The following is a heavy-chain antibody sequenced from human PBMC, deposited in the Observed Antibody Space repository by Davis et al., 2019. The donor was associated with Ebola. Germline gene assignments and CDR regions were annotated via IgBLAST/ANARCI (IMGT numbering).Heavy chain of an antibody. CDR1: GYTFTSYG. CDR2: INPSGGST. V-gene: IGHV1-46*01. D-gene: IGHD2/OR15-2a*01. J-gene: IGHJ6*02. Sequence: SVNVSCKASGYTFTSYGISCVRQPPGQGLEWMGIINPSGGSTSYAQKFQGRVTMTRDTSTSTVYMELSSLRSEDTAVYYCAKGGARYFYHYYGMDVWGQGTTVTVSS. CDR3: AKGGARYFYHYYGMDV.